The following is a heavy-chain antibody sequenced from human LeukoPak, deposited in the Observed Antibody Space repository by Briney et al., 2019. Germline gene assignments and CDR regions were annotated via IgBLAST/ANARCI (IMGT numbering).Heavy chain of an antibody. CDR2: IYYSGST. J-gene: IGHJ4*02. Sequence: SQTLSLTCTVSGASISSYYWSWIRQPPGKGLEWIGYIYYSGSTNYNPSLKSRVTISVDTSKNRFSLKLSSVTAADTAVYYCARTAGRRDGYNWGQGIQVTVSS. D-gene: IGHD5-24*01. CDR3: ARTAGRRDGYN. V-gene: IGHV4-59*01. CDR1: GASISSYY.